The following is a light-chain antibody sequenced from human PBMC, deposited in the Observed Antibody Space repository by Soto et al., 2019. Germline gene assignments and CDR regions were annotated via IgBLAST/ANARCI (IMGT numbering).Light chain of an antibody. V-gene: IGLV4-69*01. Sequence: QLVLTQSPSASASLGASVKLTCTLSSGHSSYAIAWHQQQPEKGPRYLMKLNGDGSHSKGDGIPDRFSGSSSGAERYLTISSLQSEDEADYYCQTWGTGIRLFGEGTKLTVL. J-gene: IGLJ2*01. CDR2: LNGDGSH. CDR1: SGHSSYA. CDR3: QTWGTGIRL.